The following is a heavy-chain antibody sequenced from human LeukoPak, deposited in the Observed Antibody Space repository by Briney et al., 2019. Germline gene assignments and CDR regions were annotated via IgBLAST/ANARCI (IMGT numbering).Heavy chain of an antibody. CDR2: ISSTSSTR. Sequence: GGSLRLSCAASEFTFSDYYMSWIRQAPGKGLAWVSYISSTSSTRYYADSVKGRVTISRDNSKNTLYLQMNSLRAEDTAVYYCAKDTVKVTTISRVPHYTDVWGKGTTVTISS. D-gene: IGHD5-12*01. CDR3: AKDTVKVTTISRVPHYTDV. CDR1: EFTFSDYY. J-gene: IGHJ6*03. V-gene: IGHV3-11*04.